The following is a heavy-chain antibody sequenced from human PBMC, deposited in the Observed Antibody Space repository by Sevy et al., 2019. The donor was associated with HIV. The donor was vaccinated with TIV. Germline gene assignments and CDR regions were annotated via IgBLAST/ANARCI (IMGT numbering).Heavy chain of an antibody. J-gene: IGHJ5*02. D-gene: IGHD3-22*01. V-gene: IGHV3-48*03. CDR2: IRSSGSDI. CDR1: GFTFSNYD. CDR3: VRNGGAYDSGFDP. Sequence: GGSLRLSYVASGFTFSNYDMNWVRQAPGKGLEWVSKIRSSGSDIYYADSVKGRFTISRDNAKDSLNLQMNSLRAEDTAVYYCVRNGGAYDSGFDPWGQGTLVTVSS.